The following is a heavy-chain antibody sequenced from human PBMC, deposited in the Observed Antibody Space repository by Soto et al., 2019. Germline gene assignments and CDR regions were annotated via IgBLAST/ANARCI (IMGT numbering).Heavy chain of an antibody. D-gene: IGHD3-22*01. J-gene: IGHJ4*02. CDR2: IYYSGST. CDR1: GGSISNGGYY. Sequence: SETLSLTCTVSGGSISNGGYYWSWIRQHPGKGLEWIGYIYYSGSTYYNPSLKSRVTISVDTSKNQFSLKLSSVTAADTAVYYCARVPLMGYDSSGYYYKNWGQGTLVTVS. V-gene: IGHV4-31*03. CDR3: ARVPLMGYDSSGYYYKN.